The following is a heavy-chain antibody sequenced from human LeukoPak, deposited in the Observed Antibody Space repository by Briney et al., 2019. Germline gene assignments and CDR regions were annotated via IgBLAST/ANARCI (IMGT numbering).Heavy chain of an antibody. CDR2: IKQDVDGR. J-gene: IGHJ6*03. Sequence: PGGSLRLSCAASGFTFNSYWMSWVRQAPGKGLEWVANIKQDVDGRDYVDSVKGRFTISRDNAKNSLYLQMNSLRAEDTAVYYCARESRGYDILTGKYHRGYYSYYMDVWGKGTTVTVSS. CDR3: ARESRGYDILTGKYHRGYYSYYMDV. D-gene: IGHD3-9*01. V-gene: IGHV3-7*01. CDR1: GFTFNSYW.